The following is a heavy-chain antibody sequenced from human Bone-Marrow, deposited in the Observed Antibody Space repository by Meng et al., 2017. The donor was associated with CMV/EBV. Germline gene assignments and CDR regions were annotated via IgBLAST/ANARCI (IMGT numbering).Heavy chain of an antibody. CDR2: IYYSGST. V-gene: IGHV4-59*01. CDR3: ARGRGSSSLDYYYGMDV. J-gene: IGHJ6*02. CDR1: GGSISSIY. Sequence: SETLSLTCPVSGGSISSIYWSWIRQPPGKGLEWIGYIYYSGSTNYNPSPKSRVTISVDTSKNQFSLKLSSVTAADTAVYYCARGRGSSSLDYYYGMDVWGQGTTVTVSS. D-gene: IGHD6-6*01.